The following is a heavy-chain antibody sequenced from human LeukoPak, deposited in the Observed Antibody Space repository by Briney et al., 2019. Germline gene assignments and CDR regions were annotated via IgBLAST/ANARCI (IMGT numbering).Heavy chain of an antibody. CDR2: IYPGDSDS. J-gene: IGHJ4*02. V-gene: IGHV5-51*01. CDR1: GNRFTTYW. CDR3: ARQGYTYGYDS. Sequence: GGSLETPCKGSGNRFTTYWITWVRQMPGKGLEWMGIIYPGDSDSRYSPSFQGQVTMSADKSLSTAYLQWSSLKASDTAMYYCARQGYTYGYDSWGQGTLVTVSS. D-gene: IGHD5-18*01.